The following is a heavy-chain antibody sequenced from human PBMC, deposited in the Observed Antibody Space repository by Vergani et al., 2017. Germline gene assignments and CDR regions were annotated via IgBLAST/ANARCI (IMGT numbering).Heavy chain of an antibody. CDR2: VDPEDGET. J-gene: IGHJ6*02. CDR3: ATPQTVTTGGMEV. CDR1: GYTFTDHY. D-gene: IGHD4-17*01. V-gene: IGHV1-69-2*01. Sequence: EVQLVQSGAEVKKPGATMKISCKDSGYTFTDHYMHWVKQAPGKGLEWMGLVDPEDGETIYAEKFKGRVTIAADTSTDTAHLELSSLRSEDTAVYYCATPQTVTTGGMEVWVQGTTVIVSS.